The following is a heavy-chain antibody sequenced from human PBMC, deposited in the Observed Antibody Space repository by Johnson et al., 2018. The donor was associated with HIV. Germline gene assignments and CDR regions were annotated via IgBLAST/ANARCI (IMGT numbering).Heavy chain of an antibody. CDR3: ATHGALISGVDAFDI. V-gene: IGHV3-15*01. Sequence: VHLVESGGGLVQPGGSLRLSCAASGFTVRSNYMSWVRQAPGKGLEWVGRLKSKVDGATTDYAVPVKGRFSISGDDSQNTLYLEMTDLRTEDTAVYYCATHGALISGVDAFDIWGQGTMVTVSS. D-gene: IGHD3-3*01. CDR1: GFTVRSNY. CDR2: LKSKVDGATT. J-gene: IGHJ3*02.